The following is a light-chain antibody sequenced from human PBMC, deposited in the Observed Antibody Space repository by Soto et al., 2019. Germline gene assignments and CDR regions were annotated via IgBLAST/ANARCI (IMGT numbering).Light chain of an antibody. CDR2: GIS. V-gene: IGKV3-15*01. CDR3: QQYSQWPIT. Sequence: EIVMTQSPDTLSLSPGEAATLSCRASQTIGSNYLAWYQQKPGQVPRLLIYGISTRATDIPARFSGSGSGTEFTLTISSLQSEDFAVYYCQQYSQWPITFGQGTRLEIK. J-gene: IGKJ5*01. CDR1: QTIGSN.